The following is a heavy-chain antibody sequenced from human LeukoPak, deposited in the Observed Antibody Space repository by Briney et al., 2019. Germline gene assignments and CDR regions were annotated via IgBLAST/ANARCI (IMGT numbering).Heavy chain of an antibody. Sequence: SETLSLTCTASGGSITNTNYYWAWVRQPPGKGLEWLGNIFYNGGPYFNPSLKSRVAISVDTSKNHFSLRLNSVTAADTAVYYCARISSSNWYDERGAFDVWGQGTMVTVSS. J-gene: IGHJ3*01. CDR3: ARISSSNWYDERGAFDV. CDR2: IFYNGGP. CDR1: GGSITNTNYY. D-gene: IGHD6-13*01. V-gene: IGHV4-39*07.